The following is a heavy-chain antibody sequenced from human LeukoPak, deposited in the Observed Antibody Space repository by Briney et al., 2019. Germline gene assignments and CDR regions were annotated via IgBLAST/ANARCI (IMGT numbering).Heavy chain of an antibody. J-gene: IGHJ3*02. D-gene: IGHD5-18*01. V-gene: IGHV3-11*01. Sequence: GGSLRLSCAASGFTFSDYYMSWIRQAPGKGLEWISYISSSGSAMYYADSVKGRFTISRDNAKNSLYLQMNSLRAEDTAMYYCARDVGYRYAQMFFDIWGQGTMVTVSS. CDR2: ISSSGSAM. CDR1: GFTFSDYY. CDR3: ARDVGYRYAQMFFDI.